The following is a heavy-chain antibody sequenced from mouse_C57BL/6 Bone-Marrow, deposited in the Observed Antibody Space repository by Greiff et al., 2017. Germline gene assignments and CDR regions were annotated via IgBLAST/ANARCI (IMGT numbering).Heavy chain of an antibody. CDR2: ISSGGSYT. J-gene: IGHJ3*01. CDR1: GFTFSSYG. V-gene: IGHV5-6*01. D-gene: IGHD1-1*01. CDR3: ARKPLITTVVATGAY. Sequence: EVQRVESGGDLVKPGGFLKLSCAASGFTFSSYGMSWVRQTPDKRLEWVATISSGGSYTYYPDSVKGRFTISRDNAKNTLYLQMSSLKSEDTAMYYCARKPLITTVVATGAYWGQGTLVTVSA.